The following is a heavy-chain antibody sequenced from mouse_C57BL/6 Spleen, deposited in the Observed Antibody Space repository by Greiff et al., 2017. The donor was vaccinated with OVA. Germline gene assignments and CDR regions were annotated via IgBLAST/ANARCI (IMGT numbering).Heavy chain of an antibody. J-gene: IGHJ2*01. CDR1: GYTFTDYE. CDR2: IDPETGGT. D-gene: IGHD2-4*01. CDR3: TRGGYDYDLYYFDY. Sequence: VNLVESGAELVRPGASVTLSCKASGYTFTDYEMHWVKQTPVHGLEWIGAIDPETGGTAYNQKFKGKAILTADKSSSTAYMELRSLTSEDSAVYYCTRGGYDYDLYYFDYWGQGTTLTVSS. V-gene: IGHV1-15*01.